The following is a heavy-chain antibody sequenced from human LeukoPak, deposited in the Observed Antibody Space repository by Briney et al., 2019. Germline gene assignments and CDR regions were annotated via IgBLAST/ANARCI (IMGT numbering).Heavy chain of an antibody. CDR1: GGSISSRTYY. J-gene: IGHJ3*02. V-gene: IGHV4-39*07. Sequence: PSETLSLTCIVSGGSISSRTYYWGWIRQPPGTGLEWIGNIYYSGSSYYNPSLKSRVTISVDTSKNQFSLKLSSVTAADTAVYYCARAGCSGGSCYESRGAFDIWGQGTMVTVSS. D-gene: IGHD2-15*01. CDR3: ARAGCSGGSCYESRGAFDI. CDR2: IYYSGSS.